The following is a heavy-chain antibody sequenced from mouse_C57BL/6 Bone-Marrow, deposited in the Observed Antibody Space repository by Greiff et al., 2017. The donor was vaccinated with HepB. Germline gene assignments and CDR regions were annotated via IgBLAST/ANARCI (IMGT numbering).Heavy chain of an antibody. CDR2: ISSGGSYT. Sequence: EVKLVESGGDLVKPGGSLKLSCAASGFTFSSYGMSWVRQTPDKRLEWVATISSGGSYTYYPDSVKGRFTISRDNAKNTLYLQMSRLKSEDTAMYYCALRILRPLYYYAMDYWGQGTSVTVSS. V-gene: IGHV5-6*01. CDR3: ALRILRPLYYYAMDY. D-gene: IGHD1-2*01. J-gene: IGHJ4*01. CDR1: GFTFSSYG.